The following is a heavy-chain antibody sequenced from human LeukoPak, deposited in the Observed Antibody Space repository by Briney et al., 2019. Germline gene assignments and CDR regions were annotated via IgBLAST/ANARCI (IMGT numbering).Heavy chain of an antibody. CDR1: GGSISSYY. CDR3: ARRFDSTLSHYYYMDV. J-gene: IGHJ6*03. V-gene: IGHV4-59*08. Sequence: PPETLSLTCIVSGGSISSYYWSWIRQPPGKGLEWIGYIYYSGSTNYNPSLKSRVTISVDTSKNQFSLKLSSVTAADTAIYYCARRFDSTLSHYYYMDVWGKGTTVTVSS. CDR2: IYYSGST. D-gene: IGHD3-22*01.